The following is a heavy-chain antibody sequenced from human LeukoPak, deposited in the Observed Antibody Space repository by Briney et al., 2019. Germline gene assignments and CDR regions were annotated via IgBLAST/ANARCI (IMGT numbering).Heavy chain of an antibody. D-gene: IGHD6-13*01. V-gene: IGHV4-34*01. J-gene: IGHJ5*02. CDR3: ARRKSSSWYGEGWFDP. CDR2: INHSGST. Sequence: KASETLSLTCAVYGGSFSGYYWSWIRQPPGKGLEWIGEINHSGSTNYNPSLKSRVTISVDTSKNQFSLKLSSVTAADTAVYYCARRKSSSWYGEGWFDPWGQGTLVTVSS. CDR1: GGSFSGYY.